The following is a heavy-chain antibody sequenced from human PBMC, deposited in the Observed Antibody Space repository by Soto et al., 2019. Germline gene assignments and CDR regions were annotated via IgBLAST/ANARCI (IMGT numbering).Heavy chain of an antibody. CDR2: IVVGSGNT. D-gene: IGHD3-3*01. V-gene: IGHV1-58*02. CDR3: AAENFRDRSAFDI. CDR1: GFTFTSSA. Sequence: SVKVSCKASGFTFTSSAMQWVRQARGQRLEWIGWIVVGSGNTNYAQKFQERVTITRDMSTSTAYMELSSLRSEDTAVYYCAAENFRDRSAFDIWGQGTMVTVSS. J-gene: IGHJ3*02.